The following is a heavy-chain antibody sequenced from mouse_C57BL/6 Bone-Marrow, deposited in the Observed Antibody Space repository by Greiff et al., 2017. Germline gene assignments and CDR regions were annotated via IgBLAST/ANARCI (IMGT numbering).Heavy chain of an antibody. J-gene: IGHJ4*01. CDR1: GYTFTSYG. CDR2: IYPRSGHT. Sequence: QVQLQQSGAELARPGASVKLSCKASGYTFTSYGISWVKQRTGQGLEWIGEIYPRSGHTYYNEKFKGKATLTADKSSSTAYMELRSLTSEDSAVYFCARPPYAMDYWGQGTSVTVSS. V-gene: IGHV1-81*01. CDR3: ARPPYAMDY.